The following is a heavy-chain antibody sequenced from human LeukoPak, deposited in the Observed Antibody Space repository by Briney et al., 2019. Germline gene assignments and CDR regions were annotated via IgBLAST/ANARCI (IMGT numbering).Heavy chain of an antibody. CDR2: IYSGGST. D-gene: IGHD5-12*01. CDR1: GGSISSYH. J-gene: IGHJ3*02. V-gene: IGHV4-59*01. CDR3: ARGNSGYDYAFDI. Sequence: SETLSLTCTVSGGSISSYHWSWIRQPPGKGLQWIGFIYSGGSTNYNPPLKSRVTISLDTSKNQFSLRVSSVTSADTAVYYCARGNSGYDYAFDIWGQGTMVTVSS.